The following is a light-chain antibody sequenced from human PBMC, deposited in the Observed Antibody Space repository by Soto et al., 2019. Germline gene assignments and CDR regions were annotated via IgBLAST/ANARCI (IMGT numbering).Light chain of an antibody. V-gene: IGLV2-8*01. CDR2: EVY. CDR3: ASYAGSNNWGL. Sequence: QSALTQPPSASGSPGQSVTISCTGTGNDVGGYSYVSWYQQYPGKAPKLIIYEVYKRPSGVPDRFSGSKTGNTASLTVFGLQVEDEADYYCASYAGSNNWGLFGGGTKLTVL. J-gene: IGLJ3*02. CDR1: GNDVGGYSY.